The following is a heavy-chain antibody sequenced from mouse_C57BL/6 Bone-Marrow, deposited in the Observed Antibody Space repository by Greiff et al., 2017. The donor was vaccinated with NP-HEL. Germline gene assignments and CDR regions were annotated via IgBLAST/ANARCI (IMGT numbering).Heavy chain of an antibody. V-gene: IGHV1-75*01. CDR1: GYTFTDYY. J-gene: IGHJ3*01. Sequence: VQVVESGPELVKPGASVKISCKASGYTFTDYYINWVKQRPGQGLEWIGWIFPGSGSTYYNEKFKGKATLTVDKSSSTADMLLSSLTSEDSAVYFCARGGAAQARWFAYWGQGTLVTVSA. CDR3: ARGGAAQARWFAY. CDR2: IFPGSGST. D-gene: IGHD3-2*02.